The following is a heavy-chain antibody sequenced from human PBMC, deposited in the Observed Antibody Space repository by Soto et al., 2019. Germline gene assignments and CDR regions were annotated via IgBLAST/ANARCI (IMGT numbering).Heavy chain of an antibody. D-gene: IGHD2-15*01. CDR1: GFTFSSYA. Sequence: GGSLRLSCAASGFTFSSYAMHWVRQAPGKGLEWVAVISYDGSNKYYADSVKGRFTISRDNSKNTLYLQMNSLRAEDTAVYYCAREDSVVAATYYYYGMGVGGQGNTVTVSS. CDR2: ISYDGSNK. CDR3: AREDSVVAATYYYYGMGV. V-gene: IGHV3-30-3*01. J-gene: IGHJ6*02.